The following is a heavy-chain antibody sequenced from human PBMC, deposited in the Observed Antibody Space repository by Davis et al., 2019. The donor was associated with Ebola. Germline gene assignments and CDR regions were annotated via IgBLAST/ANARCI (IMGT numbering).Heavy chain of an antibody. CDR1: VITFSSYA. CDR3: ARDLFYDILTGYIY. J-gene: IGHJ4*02. V-gene: IGHV3-23*01. CDR2: ISGSGGST. D-gene: IGHD3-9*01. Sequence: GESLKISCPDSVITFSSYAMTWVRQAPGKGLEWVSAISGSGGSTYYADSVKGRFTISRDNAKNSLYLQMNSLRDEDTAVYYCARDLFYDILTGYIYWGQGTLVTVSS.